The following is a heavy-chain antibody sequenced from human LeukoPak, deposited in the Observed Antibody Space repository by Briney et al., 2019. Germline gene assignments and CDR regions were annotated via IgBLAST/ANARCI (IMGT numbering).Heavy chain of an antibody. CDR3: AKDDPRSPYSSGWSEYFQH. CDR1: GFTFSSYA. CDR2: ISGSGGST. J-gene: IGHJ1*01. V-gene: IGHV3-23*01. D-gene: IGHD6-19*01. Sequence: GGSLRLSCAASGFTFSSYAMSWVRQAPGKGLEWVSAISGSGGSTYYADSVKGRFTISRDNSKNTLYLQTNSLRAEDTAVYYCAKDDPRSPYSSGWSEYFQHWGQGTLVTVSS.